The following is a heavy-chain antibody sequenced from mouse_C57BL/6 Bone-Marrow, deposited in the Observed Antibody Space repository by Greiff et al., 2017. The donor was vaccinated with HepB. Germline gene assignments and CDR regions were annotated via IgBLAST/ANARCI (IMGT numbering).Heavy chain of an antibody. CDR3: TTDYDGYFLYYYAMDY. CDR2: IDPENGDT. CDR1: GFNIKDDY. J-gene: IGHJ4*01. V-gene: IGHV14-4*01. D-gene: IGHD2-3*01. Sequence: EVKLVESGAELVRPGASVKLSCTASGFNIKDDYMHWVKQRPEQGLEWIGWIDPENGDTEYASKFQGKATITADTSSNTAYLQLSSLTSEDTAVYYCTTDYDGYFLYYYAMDYWGQGTSVTVSS.